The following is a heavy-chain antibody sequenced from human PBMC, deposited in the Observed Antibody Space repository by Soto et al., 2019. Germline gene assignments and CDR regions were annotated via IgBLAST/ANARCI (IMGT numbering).Heavy chain of an antibody. CDR1: GFPFSNYW. CDR2: IHSDGSST. CDR3: AKRPASIITFDY. Sequence: GGSLRLSCAASGFPFSNYWMHWVRQAPGKGLVWVSRIHSDGSSTFYADSVKGRFTISRDNSKNMLFLQINSLRDDDSAVYYCAKRPASIITFDYWGQGTPVTVSS. V-gene: IGHV3-74*01. J-gene: IGHJ4*02. D-gene: IGHD2-2*01.